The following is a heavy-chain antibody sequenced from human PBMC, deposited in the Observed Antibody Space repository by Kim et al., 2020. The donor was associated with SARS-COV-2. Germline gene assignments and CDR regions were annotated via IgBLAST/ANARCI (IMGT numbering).Heavy chain of an antibody. J-gene: IGHJ6*02. D-gene: IGHD6-19*01. V-gene: IGHV3-48*02. CDR2: ISSSSSSI. Sequence: GGSLRLSCAASGFTFSSYSMNWVRQAPGKGLEWVSYISSSSSSIYYADSVKGRFTISRDNAKNSLYLQMNSLRDEDTAVYYCARELLVSGWPDGMDVWGQGTTVTVSS. CDR3: ARELLVSGWPDGMDV. CDR1: GFTFSSYS.